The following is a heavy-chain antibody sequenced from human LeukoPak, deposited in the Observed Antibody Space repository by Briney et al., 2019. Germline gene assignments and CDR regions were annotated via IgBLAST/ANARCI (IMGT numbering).Heavy chain of an antibody. CDR3: ARDSVLVPAATFDY. Sequence: ASVKVSCKASGGTFSSYTISWVRQAPGQGLEWMGRIIPILGIANYAQKFQGRVTITADKSTSTAYMELSSPRSEDTAVYYCARDSVLVPAATFDYWGQGTLVTVSS. J-gene: IGHJ4*02. CDR2: IIPILGIA. V-gene: IGHV1-69*04. D-gene: IGHD2-2*01. CDR1: GGTFSSYT.